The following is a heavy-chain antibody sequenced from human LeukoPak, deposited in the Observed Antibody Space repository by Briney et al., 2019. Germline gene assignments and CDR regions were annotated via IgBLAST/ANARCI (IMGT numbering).Heavy chain of an antibody. J-gene: IGHJ5*02. D-gene: IGHD3-10*01. Sequence: ASVKVSCKVSGYTLTELSMHWVRQAPGKGLEWMGGFDPEDGETIYAQKFQGRVTMTEDTSTDTAYMELSSLRSEDTAVYYCATGGSGSYYKLDWFDPWGQGTLVTVSS. CDR3: ATGGSGSYYKLDWFDP. CDR1: GYTLTELS. CDR2: FDPEDGET. V-gene: IGHV1-24*01.